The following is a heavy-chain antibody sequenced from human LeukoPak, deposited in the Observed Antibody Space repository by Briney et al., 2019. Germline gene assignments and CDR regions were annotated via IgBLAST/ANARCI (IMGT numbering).Heavy chain of an antibody. Sequence: PSQTLSLTCTVSGGSISSGSYYWSWIRQPAGKGLEWIGRIYGSGSTNYNPSLKSRVTISVDTSKNQFSLKLTSVTAADTAVYYCAVYDFWRPDAFDIWGQGTVVIVSS. V-gene: IGHV4-61*02. CDR2: IYGSGST. J-gene: IGHJ3*02. CDR3: AVYDFWRPDAFDI. CDR1: GGSISSGSYY. D-gene: IGHD3-3*01.